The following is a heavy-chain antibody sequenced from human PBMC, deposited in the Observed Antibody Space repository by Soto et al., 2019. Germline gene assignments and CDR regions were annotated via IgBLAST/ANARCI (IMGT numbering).Heavy chain of an antibody. CDR2: ISYDGSNK. V-gene: IGHV3-30*18. Sequence: QVQLVESGGGVVQPGRSLRLSCAASGFTFSSYGMHWVRQAPGKGLEWVAVISYDGSNKYYADSVKGRFTISRDNSKDTLYLQMNSLRDEDTAVYYCAKSPYDYGDYGTTWGYYFDYWGQGTLVTVSS. CDR1: GFTFSSYG. J-gene: IGHJ4*02. D-gene: IGHD4-17*01. CDR3: AKSPYDYGDYGTTWGYYFDY.